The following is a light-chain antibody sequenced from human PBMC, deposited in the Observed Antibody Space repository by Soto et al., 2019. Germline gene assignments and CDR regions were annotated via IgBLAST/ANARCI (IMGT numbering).Light chain of an antibody. CDR1: QTISSW. CDR3: QQYNIYSEA. J-gene: IGKJ1*01. CDR2: KAS. Sequence: IQMTKSPSTLSLPVEDRVTIACRASQTISSWLAWYQQKPGKAPKLLIYKASTLKSGVPSRFSGSGSGTEFTLTISSLQPDDFATYYCQQYNIYSEAFGQGAKVDI. V-gene: IGKV1-5*03.